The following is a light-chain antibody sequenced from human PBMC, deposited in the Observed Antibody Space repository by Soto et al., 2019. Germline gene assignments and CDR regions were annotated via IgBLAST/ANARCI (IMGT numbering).Light chain of an antibody. V-gene: IGLV2-8*01. CDR2: EVN. Sequence: QSALTQPPSASGSPGQSVTISCTGTSNDVGAYNFISWYQQHPGKAPKLMIYEVNKRPSGVPDRFSGSNSGNTASLTVSGLQAEDEADYYCSSYGGSNNLLFGGGTKLTVL. CDR3: SSYGGSNNLL. CDR1: SNDVGAYNF. J-gene: IGLJ2*01.